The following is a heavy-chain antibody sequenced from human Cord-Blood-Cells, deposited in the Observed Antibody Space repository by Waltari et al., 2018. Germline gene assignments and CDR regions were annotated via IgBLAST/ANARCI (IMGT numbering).Heavy chain of an antibody. CDR3: ARGSGYDYYYYYGMDV. CDR2: IIPIFGTA. J-gene: IGHJ6*02. Sequence: QVQLVQSGAEVKKPGSSVKVSCKASGGTFSRYAISWVRQAPGQGLGWMGGIIPIFGTANYAQKFQGRVTITADESTSTAYMELSSLRSEDTAVYYCARGSGYDYYYYYGMDVWGQGTTVTVSS. V-gene: IGHV1-69*01. CDR1: GGTFSRYA. D-gene: IGHD5-12*01.